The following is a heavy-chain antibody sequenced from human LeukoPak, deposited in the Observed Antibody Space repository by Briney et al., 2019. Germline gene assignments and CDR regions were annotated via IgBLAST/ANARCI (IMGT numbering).Heavy chain of an antibody. CDR1: GFTFSSYA. CDR2: IRTKTNNYAT. CDR3: SRSADYGDYYIKY. J-gene: IGHJ4*02. Sequence: GGSLRLSCAASGFTFSSYAMSWVRQVSGKGLEWVGRIRTKTNNYATAYTASVKGSFTISRDDSQNTAYLQMNSLKTEDTAVYYCSRSADYGDYYIKYWGQGTLVTVSS. V-gene: IGHV3-73*01. D-gene: IGHD4-17*01.